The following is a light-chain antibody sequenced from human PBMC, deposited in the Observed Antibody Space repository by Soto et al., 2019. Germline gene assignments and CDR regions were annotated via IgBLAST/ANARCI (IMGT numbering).Light chain of an antibody. J-gene: IGKJ1*01. CDR1: QSVSSSY. CDR2: DAS. Sequence: EIVMTQSPGTLSLSPGERATLSCRASQSVSSSYLAWYQQKPGQAPRLLIYDASNRATGIPARFSGSGSGTDFTLTISSLEPEDFAVYYCQQYGSSPTTFGQGTKVDNK. CDR3: QQYGSSPTT. V-gene: IGKV3-20*01.